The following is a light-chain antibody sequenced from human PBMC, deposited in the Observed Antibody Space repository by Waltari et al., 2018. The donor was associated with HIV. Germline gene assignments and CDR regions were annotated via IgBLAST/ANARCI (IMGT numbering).Light chain of an antibody. CDR3: QQRTKWPT. Sequence: EIVLTQSPATLSLSPGERATLSCRASQSAFTYLAWYQQKPGQAPRLLIYDASNRATGIPARFSASVSGTDFTLTISSLEPEDFAVYFGQQRTKWPTFGGGTKVEIK. J-gene: IGKJ4*01. CDR1: QSAFTY. CDR2: DAS. V-gene: IGKV3-11*01.